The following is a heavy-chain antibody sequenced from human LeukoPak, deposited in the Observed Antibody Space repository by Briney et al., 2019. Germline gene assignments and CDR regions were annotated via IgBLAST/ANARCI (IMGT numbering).Heavy chain of an antibody. CDR1: GGSFSGYY. D-gene: IGHD3-22*01. V-gene: IGHV4-34*12. CDR3: ARQGVVIRGYYMDV. Sequence: SETLSLTCAVYGGSFSGYYWGWVRQPPGKALEWIGNIFYSGSTYYSPSLKSRVTISLDTSRNQFSLKLSSVTAADTAVYYCARQGVVIRGYYMDVWGKGTTVTISS. J-gene: IGHJ6*03. CDR2: IFYSGST.